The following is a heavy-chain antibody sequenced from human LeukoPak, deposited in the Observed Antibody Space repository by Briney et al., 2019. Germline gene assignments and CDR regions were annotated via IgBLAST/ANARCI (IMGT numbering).Heavy chain of an antibody. CDR3: ARDGLSSTYYYDSSGYYSFDY. CDR1: GGTFSSYA. Sequence: ASVKVSCKASGGTFSSYAISWVRRAPGQGLEWMGGIIPIFGTANYAQKFQGRVTITADESTSTAYMELSSLRSEDTAVYYCARDGLSSTYYYDSSGYYSFDYWGQGTLVTVSS. V-gene: IGHV1-69*13. D-gene: IGHD3-22*01. J-gene: IGHJ4*02. CDR2: IIPIFGTA.